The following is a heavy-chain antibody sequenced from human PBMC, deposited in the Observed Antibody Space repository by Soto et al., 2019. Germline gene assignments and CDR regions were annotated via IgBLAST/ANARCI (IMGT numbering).Heavy chain of an antibody. J-gene: IGHJ3*02. CDR1: GYTFTGYH. CDR3: ARELAAARSDHDAFDI. V-gene: IGHV1-2*04. D-gene: IGHD6-13*01. CDR2: INPNSGGT. Sequence: ASVKVSFKASGYTFTGYHMHWVRQAPGQGLEWMGWINPNSGGTNYAQKFQGWVTMTRDTSISTAYMELSRLRSDDTAVYYCARELAAARSDHDAFDIWGQGTMVTVSS.